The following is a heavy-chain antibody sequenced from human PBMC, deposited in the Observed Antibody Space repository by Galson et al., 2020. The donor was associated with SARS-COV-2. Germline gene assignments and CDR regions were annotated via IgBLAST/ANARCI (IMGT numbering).Heavy chain of an antibody. Sequence: NSGGSLRLSCAASGFTFSTYSMNWVRQAPGKGLEWVSFITSSSSYKYYADSVKGRFTISRDNAKNSLYLQMNSLRAEDTAVYYCARSSDIAAASYVWGKGTTVTISS. D-gene: IGHD6-13*01. J-gene: IGHJ6*04. CDR2: ITSSSSYK. CDR1: GFTFSTYS. CDR3: ARSSDIAAASYV. V-gene: IGHV3-21*01.